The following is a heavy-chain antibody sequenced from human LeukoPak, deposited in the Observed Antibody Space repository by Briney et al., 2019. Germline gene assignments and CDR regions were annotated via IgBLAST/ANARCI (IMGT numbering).Heavy chain of an antibody. CDR3: ARDRGVAVAGPPGY. V-gene: IGHV4-38-2*02. CDR1: GYSISSGYD. J-gene: IGHJ4*02. CDR2: IFHSGST. D-gene: IGHD6-19*01. Sequence: SETLSLTCAVSGYSISSGYDWGWIRQPPGKGLEWVGSIFHSGSTYYNPSLKSRVTISVDTSKNQFSLKLSSVTAADTAVYYCARDRGVAVAGPPGYWGQGTLVTVSS.